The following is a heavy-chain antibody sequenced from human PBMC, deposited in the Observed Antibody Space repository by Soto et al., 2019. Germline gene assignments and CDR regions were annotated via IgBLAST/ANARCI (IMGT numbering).Heavy chain of an antibody. CDR2: ISAHNGNT. CDR1: GYTFTSYG. D-gene: IGHD1-1*01. V-gene: IGHV1-18*01. CDR3: ARGRYGDY. J-gene: IGHJ4*02. Sequence: QVHLVQSGAEVKKPGASVKVSCKGSGYTFTSYGITWVRQAPGQGLEWRGWISAHNGNTNYAQKLQGSVTVTRDPSTSTAYMELRSLRSDDTAVYYCARGRYGDYWGQGALVTVSS.